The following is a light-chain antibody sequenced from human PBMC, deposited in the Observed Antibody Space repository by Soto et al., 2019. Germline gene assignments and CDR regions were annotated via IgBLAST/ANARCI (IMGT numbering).Light chain of an antibody. V-gene: IGKV3-11*01. CDR3: QQRSNWHRET. CDR2: DAS. J-gene: IGKJ4*01. Sequence: EIVLTQSPATLSLSPGERATLSCRASQSVSSYLAWYQQKPGQAPRLLIYDASNRATGIPARFSGSGSGTDFTLTISSLEPEDFAVYYCQQRSNWHRETFGGGTKV. CDR1: QSVSSY.